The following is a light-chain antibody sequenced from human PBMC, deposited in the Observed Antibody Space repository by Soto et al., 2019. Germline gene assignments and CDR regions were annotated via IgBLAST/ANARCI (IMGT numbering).Light chain of an antibody. V-gene: IGKV3-20*01. CDR2: GAS. CDR1: QSVGSSY. J-gene: IGKJ4*01. CDR3: QQYGNTHLT. Sequence: IVLTHSPGTLSFSPGEIATLSFRASQSVGSSYLAWYQQKPGQAPRLLIYGASSRATGIPDRFSGSGSGTDFTLTISRLEPEDFAVYYCQQYGNTHLTFGGGTKVDIK.